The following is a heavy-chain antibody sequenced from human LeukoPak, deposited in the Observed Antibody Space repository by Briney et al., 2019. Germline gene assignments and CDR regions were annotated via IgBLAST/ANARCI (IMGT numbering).Heavy chain of an antibody. CDR1: GFTFSSYS. D-gene: IGHD1-26*01. J-gene: IGHJ4*02. V-gene: IGHV3-21*01. CDR2: ISSSSSYI. Sequence: PGGSLRLSCAASGFTFSSYSMNWVRQAPGKGLEWVSSISSSSSYIYYADSVKGRFTISRDNAKNSLYLQMNSLRAEDTAVYYCARDGADSSLRRIVGATLPLDYWGQGTLVTVSS. CDR3: ARDGADSSLRRIVGATLPLDY.